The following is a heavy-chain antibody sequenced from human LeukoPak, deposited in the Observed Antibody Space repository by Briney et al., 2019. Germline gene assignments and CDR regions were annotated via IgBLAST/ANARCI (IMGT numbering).Heavy chain of an antibody. Sequence: SETLSLTCTVSGDSISSGDYYWSWIRQPAGKGLEWIGRIYTSGSTNYNPSLKSRVTISVDTSKNQFSLKLSSVTAADTAVYYCARVAVAGTGNFDYWGQGTLVTVSS. CDR1: GDSISSGDYY. V-gene: IGHV4-61*02. CDR3: ARVAVAGTGNFDY. CDR2: IYTSGST. J-gene: IGHJ4*02. D-gene: IGHD6-19*01.